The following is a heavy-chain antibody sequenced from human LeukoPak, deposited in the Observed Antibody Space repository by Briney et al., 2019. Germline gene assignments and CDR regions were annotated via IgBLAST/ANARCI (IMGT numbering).Heavy chain of an antibody. CDR3: AKDGTSYYYIYY. CDR1: GFTFSTYG. D-gene: IGHD2/OR15-2a*01. V-gene: IGHV3-30*02. Sequence: GGSLRLSCAASGFTFSTYGMHWVRQAPGKGLEWLAFIRYDGSNTYYADSVKGRFTVSRDDSKNTLYLQMNSLRGDDTAVYYCAKDGTSYYYIYYWGQGTLVTVSS. CDR2: IRYDGSNT. J-gene: IGHJ4*02.